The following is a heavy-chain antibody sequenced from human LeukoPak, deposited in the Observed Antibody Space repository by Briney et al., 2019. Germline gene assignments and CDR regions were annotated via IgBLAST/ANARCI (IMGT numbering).Heavy chain of an antibody. CDR3: ARRRDWNDVLDS. CDR2: ISHDGNT. D-gene: IGHD1-1*01. Sequence: SETLSLTCAVYGESFSDYYWSWIRQPPEKGLEWIGQISHDGNTNYNPSLKSRVTLSTDTSKNQFSLRLTSVTTADTAIYYCARRRDWNDVLDSWGQGTPATVSS. J-gene: IGHJ4*02. V-gene: IGHV4-34*01. CDR1: GESFSDYY.